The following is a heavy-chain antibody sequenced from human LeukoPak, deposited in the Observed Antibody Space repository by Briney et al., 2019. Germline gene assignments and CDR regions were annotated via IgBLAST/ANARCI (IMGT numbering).Heavy chain of an antibody. V-gene: IGHV3-21*01. Sequence: GGSLRLSCAASGFTFRSYSMNWGRPAPGEGLEWVSSISSSSSYIYYADSVKGRFTISRDNAKNSLYLQMNSLRAEDTAVYYCARDRDYGDYYGEKAFDIWGQGTMVTVSS. CDR3: ARDRDYGDYYGEKAFDI. D-gene: IGHD4-17*01. CDR1: GFTFRSYS. J-gene: IGHJ3*02. CDR2: ISSSSSYI.